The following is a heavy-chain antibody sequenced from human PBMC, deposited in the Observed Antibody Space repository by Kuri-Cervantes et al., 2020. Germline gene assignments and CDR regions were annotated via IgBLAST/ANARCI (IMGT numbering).Heavy chain of an antibody. Sequence: ASVKVSCKASGYTFTSYDINWVRQATGQGLEWMGWMNPNSGNTGYAQKFQGRVTMTRNTSISTAYMELRSLRSDGTAVYYCARVGGELRPDDYWGQGTLVTVSS. CDR3: ARVGGELRPDDY. J-gene: IGHJ4*02. V-gene: IGHV1-8*01. CDR1: GYTFTSYD. D-gene: IGHD1-7*01. CDR2: MNPNSGNT.